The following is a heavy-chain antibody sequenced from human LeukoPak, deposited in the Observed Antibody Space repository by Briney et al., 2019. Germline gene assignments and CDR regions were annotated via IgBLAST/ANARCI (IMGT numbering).Heavy chain of an antibody. J-gene: IGHJ6*02. CDR2: FYPGDSDT. Sequence: GESLKISCKASGYSFTSYWIGCVRQLPGKSRVWMGIFYPGDSDTRYCPSFQGQVTISADKSISTAYLQWSSLKASDTAMYYCARGCSGGSCYLGTNYGMDVWGQGTTVTGSS. D-gene: IGHD2-15*01. V-gene: IGHV5-51*01. CDR3: ARGCSGGSCYLGTNYGMDV. CDR1: GYSFTSYW.